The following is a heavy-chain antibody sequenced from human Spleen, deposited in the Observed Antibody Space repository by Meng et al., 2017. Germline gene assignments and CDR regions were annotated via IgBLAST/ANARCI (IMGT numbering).Heavy chain of an antibody. J-gene: IGHJ4*02. V-gene: IGHV4-30-4*01. CDR2: IYNSGTT. Sequence: QVHLQESGPGLVKPSQTLSLTCTVSGGSISSVDHYWSWIHQPPGKGLEWIGYIYNSGTTYYKSSLKSRVSITGDTSKNQFSLKVNSVTAADTAVYFCVRGPYSKSLVFDYWGQGVLVTVSS. D-gene: IGHD4-11*01. CDR1: GGSISSVDHY. CDR3: VRGPYSKSLVFDY.